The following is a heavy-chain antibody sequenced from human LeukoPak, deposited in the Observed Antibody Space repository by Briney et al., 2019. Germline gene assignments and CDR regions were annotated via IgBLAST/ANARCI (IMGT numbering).Heavy chain of an antibody. CDR2: INHSGSS. CDR1: GGSFSAYY. CDR3: APRGDIEHSYVYGKWFDP. Sequence: SETLSLTCAVYGGSFSAYYWTWIRQPPGKGLEWIGEINHSGSSNYNSSLRSRVTISVDTSYKQFSLRLSSVTAADTAVYYCAPRGDIEHSYVYGKWFDPWVQGTRVTVSS. V-gene: IGHV4-34*01. J-gene: IGHJ5*02. D-gene: IGHD5-18*01.